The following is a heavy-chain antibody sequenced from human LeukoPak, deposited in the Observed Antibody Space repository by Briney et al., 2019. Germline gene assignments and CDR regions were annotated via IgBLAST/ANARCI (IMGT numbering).Heavy chain of an antibody. CDR2: IYYSGST. CDR3: ARDAYAVADY. J-gene: IGHJ4*02. Sequence: SETLSLTCTVSGGSISSSSYYWRWIRQPPGKGLEWIGSIYYSGSTYYHPSLKSRVTISVDTSKNQFSLRLSSVTAADTAVYYCARDAYAVADYWGQGTLVTVSS. CDR1: GGSISSSSYY. V-gene: IGHV4-39*07. D-gene: IGHD4-17*01.